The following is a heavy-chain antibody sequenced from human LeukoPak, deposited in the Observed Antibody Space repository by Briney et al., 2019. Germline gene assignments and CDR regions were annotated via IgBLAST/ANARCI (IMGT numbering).Heavy chain of an antibody. D-gene: IGHD2-8*01. Sequence: GGSPRLSCAASEFTFSSYSMHWVRQAPGKGLEWVAVISYDGSNKYYADSVKGRFTISRDNSKSSLYLQMNSLRVEDTAVYYCTCDLNRSDGLWGQGTMVTVSS. CDR3: TCDLNRSDGL. CDR2: ISYDGSNK. CDR1: EFTFSSYS. J-gene: IGHJ3*01. V-gene: IGHV3-30-3*01.